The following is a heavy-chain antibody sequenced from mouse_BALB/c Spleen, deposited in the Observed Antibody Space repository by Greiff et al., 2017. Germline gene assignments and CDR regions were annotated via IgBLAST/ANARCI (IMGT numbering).Heavy chain of an antibody. CDR1: GFTFSDYY. J-gene: IGHJ3*01. CDR3: ARDQGDLFAY. Sequence: EVKLVESGGGLVKPGGSLKLSCAASGFTFSDYYMYWVRQTPEKRLEWVATISDGGSYTYYPDSVKGRFTISRDNAKNNLYLQMSSLKSEDTAMYYCARDQGDLFAYWGQGTLVTVSA. D-gene: IGHD3-3*01. V-gene: IGHV5-4*02. CDR2: ISDGGSYT.